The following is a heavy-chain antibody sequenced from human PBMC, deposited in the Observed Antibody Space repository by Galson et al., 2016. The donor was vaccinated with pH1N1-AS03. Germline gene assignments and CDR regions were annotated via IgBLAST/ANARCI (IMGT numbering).Heavy chain of an antibody. CDR1: GYTFSNHW. CDR3: ARQQDGRGSGLEWLFWYGMDV. CDR2: IYPADSST. D-gene: IGHD3-3*01. Sequence: QSGAEVKKPGESLKISCKVSGYTFSNHWIGWVRQMPGKGLEWMGIIYPADSSTPYSPSFQGQATISADHSIRTAYLQWSSLRASDTAMYFCARQQDGRGSGLEWLFWYGMDVWGQGTTVIVSS. V-gene: IGHV5-51*01. J-gene: IGHJ6*02.